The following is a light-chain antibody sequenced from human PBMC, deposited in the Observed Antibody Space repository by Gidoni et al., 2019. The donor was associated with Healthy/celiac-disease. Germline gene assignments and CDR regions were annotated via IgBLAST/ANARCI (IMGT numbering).Light chain of an antibody. V-gene: IGLV3-1*01. CDR2: QNS. CDR3: QAWDSTVV. J-gene: IGLJ2*01. Sequence: SYELTQPPSVSVAPGQTASITCSGDKLGDKYACWDQQKPAQFPLLVIYQNSKRPSGSTERFSGANSGNIATLTISGTQAMDEADNYCQAWDSTVVFGGGTKLTVL. CDR1: KLGDKY.